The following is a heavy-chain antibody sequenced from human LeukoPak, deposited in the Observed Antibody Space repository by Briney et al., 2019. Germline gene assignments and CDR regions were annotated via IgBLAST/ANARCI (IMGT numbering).Heavy chain of an antibody. CDR2: ISSSGGAR. J-gene: IGHJ4*02. D-gene: IGHD4-17*01. CDR3: ATHRAYGFDY. Sequence: GGSLRLSCTASGFTFSSHEMNWVRQAPGKGLEWVSYISSSGGARYYADSVKGRFTISRDNAKSSLYLQTNSLKADDTAVYYCATHRAYGFDYWGQGTLVTVSS. V-gene: IGHV3-48*03. CDR1: GFTFSSHE.